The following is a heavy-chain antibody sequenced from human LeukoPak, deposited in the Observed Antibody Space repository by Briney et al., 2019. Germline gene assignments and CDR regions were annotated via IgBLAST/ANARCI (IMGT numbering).Heavy chain of an antibody. J-gene: IGHJ5*02. Sequence: SETLSLTCTVSGRSISSSSNYWGWIRQPPGKGLEWIGSIYYSGSTYYNPSLKSRVTISVDTSKNQFSLKARSVTAADTAVYYCARILTSPDWFDPWGQGTLVTVSP. CDR1: GRSISSSSNY. V-gene: IGHV4-39*01. D-gene: IGHD4-11*01. CDR3: ARILTSPDWFDP. CDR2: IYYSGST.